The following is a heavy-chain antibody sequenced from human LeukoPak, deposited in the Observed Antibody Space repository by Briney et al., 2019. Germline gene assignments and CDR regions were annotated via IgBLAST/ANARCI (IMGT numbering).Heavy chain of an antibody. CDR2: ISGSGGST. Sequence: GGSLRLSCAASGFTFSSYAMSWVRQAPGKGLEWVSAISGSGGSTYYADSVKGRFTISRDNSKNTLCLQMNSLRAEDTAVYYCVYYYDSSGYYSLDYWGQGTLVTVSS. CDR3: VYYYDSSGYYSLDY. J-gene: IGHJ4*02. V-gene: IGHV3-23*01. CDR1: GFTFSSYA. D-gene: IGHD3-22*01.